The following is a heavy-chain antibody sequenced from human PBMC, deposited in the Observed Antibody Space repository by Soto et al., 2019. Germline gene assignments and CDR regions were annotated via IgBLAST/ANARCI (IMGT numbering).Heavy chain of an antibody. J-gene: IGHJ4*02. Sequence: QITLKESGPPLVKPTQTLTLTCTFSGFSHSTEGVAVGWIRQPPGKALEWLSVIYWDDDQRSSTSLRSRLTITKDTSKNHVVLTMTNMDPLDTATYYCAHRDRASGGLFDYWGQGIMVIVSS. CDR2: IYWDDDQ. V-gene: IGHV2-5*02. D-gene: IGHD3-10*01. CDR3: AHRDRASGGLFDY. CDR1: GFSHSTEGVA.